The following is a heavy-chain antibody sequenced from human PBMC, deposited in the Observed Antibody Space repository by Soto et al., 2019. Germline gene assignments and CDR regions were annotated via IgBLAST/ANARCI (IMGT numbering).Heavy chain of an antibody. CDR1: WFSLSTSGVS. D-gene: IGHD3-22*01. CDR3: ARRTLPGLALDY. CDR2: IYWDDDK. V-gene: IGHV2-5*02. Sequence: YGTTLVNATQTLTLTCTFSWFSLSTSGVSVGWIRQPPGKALEWLALIYWDDDKRYSPSLKSRLTITKDTSKNQVVLTMTNMDPVDTATYYCARRTLPGLALDYWGQGTSVTASS. J-gene: IGHJ4*01.